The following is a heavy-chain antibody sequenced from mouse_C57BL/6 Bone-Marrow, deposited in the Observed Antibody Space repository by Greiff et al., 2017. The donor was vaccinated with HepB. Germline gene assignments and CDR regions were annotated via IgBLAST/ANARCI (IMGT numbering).Heavy chain of an antibody. J-gene: IGHJ1*03. V-gene: IGHV7-3*01. Sequence: EVMLVESGGGLVQPGGSLSLSCAASGFTFTDYYMSWVRQPPGKALEWFGFISNKANGYTTEYSASVKGRFAISRDNSQSILYLQKNALRAEDSATYYCARYESYGSPHGYVDVWGTGTTVTVSS. CDR3: ARYESYGSPHGYVDV. CDR1: GFTFTDYY. D-gene: IGHD1-1*01. CDR2: ISNKANGYTT.